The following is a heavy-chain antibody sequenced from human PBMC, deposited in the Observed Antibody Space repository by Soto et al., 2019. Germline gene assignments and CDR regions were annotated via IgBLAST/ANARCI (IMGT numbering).Heavy chain of an antibody. D-gene: IGHD3-10*01. CDR1: GYTFTSYY. V-gene: IGHV1-46*01. Sequence: ASVKVSCKASGYTFTSYYMHWVRQAPGQGLEWMGIINPSGGSTSYAQKFQGRVTMTRDTSTSTVYMELSSLRSEDTAVYYCARLDYYGSGTYYGRYYFDYWGQGTLVTVSS. J-gene: IGHJ4*02. CDR3: ARLDYYGSGTYYGRYYFDY. CDR2: INPSGGST.